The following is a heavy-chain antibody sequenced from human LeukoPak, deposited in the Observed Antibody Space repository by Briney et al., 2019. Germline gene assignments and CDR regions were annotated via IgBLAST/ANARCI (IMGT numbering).Heavy chain of an antibody. CDR1: GFTFSGYA. J-gene: IGHJ4*02. Sequence: GGSLRLSCAASGFTFSGYAMSWVRQAPGKGLEWASTISGGSSGSTYYADSVKGRFTISRDSSKNTLFLQMNSLRAEDTAVYYCAKAATRFWDCTGGSCSGYFFDYWGQGTLVTVSS. D-gene: IGHD2-15*01. V-gene: IGHV3-23*01. CDR2: ISGGSSGST. CDR3: AKAATRFWDCTGGSCSGYFFDY.